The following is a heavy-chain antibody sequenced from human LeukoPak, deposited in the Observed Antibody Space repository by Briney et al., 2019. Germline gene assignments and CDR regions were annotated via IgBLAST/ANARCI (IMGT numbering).Heavy chain of an antibody. D-gene: IGHD1-26*01. J-gene: IGHJ4*02. V-gene: IGHV4-61*08. CDR1: GGSISSGGYY. CDR2: IYYSGST. CDR3: ARGEWDLLFDY. Sequence: SETLSLTCTVSGGSISSGGYYWSWIRQHPGKGLEWIAYIYYSGSTNYNPSLKSRVTISVDTSKNQFSLKLSSVTAADTAVYYCARGEWDLLFDYWGQGTLVTVSS.